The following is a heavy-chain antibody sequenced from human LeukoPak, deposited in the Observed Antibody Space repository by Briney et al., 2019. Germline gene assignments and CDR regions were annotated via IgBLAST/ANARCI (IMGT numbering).Heavy chain of an antibody. CDR1: GGSFSGYY. Sequence: SETLSLTCAVYGGSFSGYYWSWIRQPPGKGLEWIGEINHSGSTNYNPSLKSRVTISVDTSKNQFSLKLSSVTAADTAVYYCARAPRRGSPIGLDYWGQGTLVTVSS. V-gene: IGHV4-34*01. J-gene: IGHJ4*02. CDR2: INHSGST. CDR3: ARAPRRGSPIGLDY. D-gene: IGHD1-26*01.